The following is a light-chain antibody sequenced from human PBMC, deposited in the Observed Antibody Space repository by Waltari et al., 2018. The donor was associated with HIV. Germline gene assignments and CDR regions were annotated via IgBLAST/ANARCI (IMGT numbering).Light chain of an antibody. CDR1: QSVSSH. Sequence: EIVLTQSPATLSLSPGERATLSCRASQSVSSHLAWYQQKPGQAPRLPARFSGSGSGTDFTLTISGLEPEDFAVYYCQQRSDWPITFGQGTRLEIK. J-gene: IGKJ5*01. V-gene: IGKV3-11*01. CDR3: QQRSDWPIT.